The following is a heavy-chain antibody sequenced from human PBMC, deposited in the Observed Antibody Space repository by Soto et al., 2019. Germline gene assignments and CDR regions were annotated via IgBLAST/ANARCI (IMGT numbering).Heavy chain of an antibody. J-gene: IGHJ6*02. V-gene: IGHV1-2*04. CDR3: AREISSSWMDV. D-gene: IGHD6-13*01. CDR2: INPNSGVT. Sequence: QVQLVQSGAEVKKPGASVKVSCKASGYTFTANYLHWVRQAPGQGLEWMGWINPNSGVTNSAQRFQAWVTMTRDTSNSTAYMELSKLTSDDTAVYYCAREISSSWMDVWGQGTTVTVSS. CDR1: GYTFTANY.